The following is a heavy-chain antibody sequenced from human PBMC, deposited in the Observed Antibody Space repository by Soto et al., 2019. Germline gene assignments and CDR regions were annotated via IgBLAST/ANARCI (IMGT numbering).Heavy chain of an antibody. D-gene: IGHD2-15*01. J-gene: IGHJ4*02. Sequence: EVQLVESGGGLVKPGGSLRLSCAASGFTFSTSTMNWVRQAPGQGLEWLSSISSTSTYTYYAASVRGRFTISRDNAKNSLYLQMNSLTAEETAVYSCARVGSPGYCSGGFCPPPDYWGQGTLVTVSS. CDR2: ISSTSTYT. CDR1: GFTFSTST. V-gene: IGHV3-21*02. CDR3: ARVGSPGYCSGGFCPPPDY.